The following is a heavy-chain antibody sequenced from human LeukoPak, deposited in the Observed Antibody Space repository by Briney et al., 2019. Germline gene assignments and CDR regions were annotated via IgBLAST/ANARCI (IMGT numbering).Heavy chain of an antibody. Sequence: GGSLRLSCAASGFTFSSYSMNWVRQAPGEGLEWVSYISSSSTKYYANSVKGRFTISRDNAKNSLFLQMDSLRAEDTAVYYCARDITYYYDSSGYFPYWGQGTLVTVSS. D-gene: IGHD3-22*01. CDR3: ARDITYYYDSSGYFPY. CDR1: GFTFSSYS. J-gene: IGHJ4*02. CDR2: ISSSSTK. V-gene: IGHV3-48*01.